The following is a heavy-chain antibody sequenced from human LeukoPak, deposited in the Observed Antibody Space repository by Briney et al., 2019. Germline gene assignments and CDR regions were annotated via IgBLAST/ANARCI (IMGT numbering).Heavy chain of an antibody. CDR2: IYYSGST. CDR1: GGSISSYY. D-gene: IGHD3-3*01. Sequence: SETLSLTCTVSGGSISSYYWSWIRQPPGKGLEWIGYIYYSGSTNYNPSLKSRVTISVDTSKNQFSLKLSSVTAADTAVYYCARGVRFLGSGNWFDPWGQGTLVTVSS. V-gene: IGHV4-59*01. J-gene: IGHJ5*02. CDR3: ARGVRFLGSGNWFDP.